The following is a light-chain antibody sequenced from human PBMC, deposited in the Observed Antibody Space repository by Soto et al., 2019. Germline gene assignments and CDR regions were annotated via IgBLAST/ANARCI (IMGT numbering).Light chain of an antibody. J-gene: IGKJ1*01. Sequence: VLTQSPATLSLSPGERATLSCRASQSVSSYLAWYQQKPGQAPRPLIFGASNRATGIPDRFSGSGSGTDFTLTINRLEPEDFAVYYCQQYGSSPSWTFGQGTKVDIK. CDR3: QQYGSSPSWT. CDR2: GAS. CDR1: QSVSSY. V-gene: IGKV3-20*01.